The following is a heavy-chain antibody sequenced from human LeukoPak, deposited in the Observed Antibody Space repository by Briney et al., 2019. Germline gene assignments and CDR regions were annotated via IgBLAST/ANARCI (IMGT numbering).Heavy chain of an antibody. V-gene: IGHV4-59*12. CDR1: GGSISSYY. D-gene: IGHD6-19*01. CDR3: ATGYSSGWLDY. CDR2: IYYSGST. Sequence: SETLSLTCTVSGGSISSYYWSWIGQPPGKGLEWIGYIYYSGSTNYNPSLKSRVTMSVDTSKNQFSLKLSSVTAADTAVYHCATGYSSGWLDYWGQGTLVTVSS. J-gene: IGHJ4*02.